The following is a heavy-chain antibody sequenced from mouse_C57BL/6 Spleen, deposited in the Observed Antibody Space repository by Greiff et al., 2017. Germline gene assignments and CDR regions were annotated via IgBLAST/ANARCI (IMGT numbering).Heavy chain of an antibody. J-gene: IGHJ3*01. Sequence: QVQLQQPGAELVKPGASVKLSCKASGYTFTSYWMQWVKQRPGQGLEWIGEIDPSDSYTNSNQKFKGKATLTVDTSSSTAYMQLSSLTSEDSAVYYCARTLYGSRAWFAYWGQGTLVTVSA. D-gene: IGHD1-1*01. CDR3: ARTLYGSRAWFAY. CDR2: IDPSDSYT. V-gene: IGHV1-50*01. CDR1: GYTFTSYW.